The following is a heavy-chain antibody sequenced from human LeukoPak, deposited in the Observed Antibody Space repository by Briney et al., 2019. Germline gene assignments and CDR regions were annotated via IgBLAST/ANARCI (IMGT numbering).Heavy chain of an antibody. CDR3: ANNRIAAAGPFFDY. CDR1: GFTFSSYA. D-gene: IGHD6-13*01. Sequence: GGSLRLSCAASGFTFSSYAMSWARQAPGKGLEWVSAISGSGGSTYYADSVKGRFTISRDNSKNTLYLQMNSLRAEDTAVYYCANNRIAAAGPFFDYWGQGTLVTVSS. J-gene: IGHJ4*02. V-gene: IGHV3-23*01. CDR2: ISGSGGST.